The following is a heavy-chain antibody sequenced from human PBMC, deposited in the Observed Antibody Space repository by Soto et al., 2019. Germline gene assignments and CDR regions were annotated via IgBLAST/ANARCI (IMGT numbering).Heavy chain of an antibody. J-gene: IGHJ3*02. V-gene: IGHV6-1*01. CDR3: ARDDKYSYGRGGAFDI. CDR2: TYYRSKWYN. CDR1: GDSVSSNSAA. Sequence: SQTLSLTCAISGDSVSSNSAAWNWIRQSPSRGLEWLGRTYYRSKWYNDYAVSVKSRITINPDTSKNQFSLQLNSVTSEDTAVYYCARDDKYSYGRGGAFDIWGQGTMVTVSS. D-gene: IGHD5-18*01.